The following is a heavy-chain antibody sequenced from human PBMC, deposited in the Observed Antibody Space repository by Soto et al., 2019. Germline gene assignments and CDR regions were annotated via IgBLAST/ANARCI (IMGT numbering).Heavy chain of an antibody. CDR1: GGSISSYY. D-gene: IGHD3-22*01. J-gene: IGHJ3*02. CDR2: IYYSGST. CDR3: ARENGYSAFDI. Sequence: SETLSLTCTVSGGSISSYYWSWIRQPPGKGLEWIGYIYYSGSTNYNPSLKSRVTISVDTSKNQLSLKVSSVTAADTAVYYCARENGYSAFDIWGQGTMVTVSS. V-gene: IGHV4-59*01.